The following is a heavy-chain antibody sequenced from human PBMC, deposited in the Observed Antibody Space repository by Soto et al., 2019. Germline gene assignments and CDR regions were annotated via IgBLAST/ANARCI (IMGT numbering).Heavy chain of an antibody. Sequence: EVQLEDSGGALVQPGGSLRLSCAASGFTFKTYNMNWVRQAPGKGLEWVSYIGTSGTPVYYADSVKGRFTNSRDNANNSLFLQLHSLRDEDTALYFCAKDPPPDSSGWYYFDYWGQGTLVTVSS. D-gene: IGHD6-19*01. CDR1: GFTFKTYN. CDR2: IGTSGTPV. CDR3: AKDPPPDSSGWYYFDY. J-gene: IGHJ4*02. V-gene: IGHV3-48*02.